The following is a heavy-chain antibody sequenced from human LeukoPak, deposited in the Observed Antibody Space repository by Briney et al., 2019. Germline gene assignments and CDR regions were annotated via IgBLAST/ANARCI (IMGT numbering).Heavy chain of an antibody. CDR1: GFTVSNNF. V-gene: IGHV3-53*01. J-gene: IGHJ4*02. D-gene: IGHD6-19*01. CDR2: IYGGGST. Sequence: GGSLILSCAASGFTVSNNFMSWVRQAPGKGLEWVSVIYGGGSTYYADSVKGRFIISRDTSKNTLYLQMNSLRAEDTAVYYCASWPGGWYGEDSWGQGTLVTVSS. CDR3: ASWPGGWYGEDS.